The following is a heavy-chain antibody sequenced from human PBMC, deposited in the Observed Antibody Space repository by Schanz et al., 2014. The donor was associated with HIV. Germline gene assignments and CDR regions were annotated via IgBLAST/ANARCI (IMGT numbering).Heavy chain of an antibody. V-gene: IGHV3-33*06. J-gene: IGHJ6*02. CDR1: GFTFRSYG. CDR3: AKIISGSPYYYYGLDV. Sequence: QVQLVESGGGVVQPGRSLRLSCAASGFTFRSYGMHWVRQAPGKGLEWVAVIWYDGSNKYYTDSVKGRFTISRDNSNNTLYLQMNSLRAEDTAVYYCAKIISGSPYYYYGLDVWGLGTTVTVSS. D-gene: IGHD1-26*01. CDR2: IWYDGSNK.